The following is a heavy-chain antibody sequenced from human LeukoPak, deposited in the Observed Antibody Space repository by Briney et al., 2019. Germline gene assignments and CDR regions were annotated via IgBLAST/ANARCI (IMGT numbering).Heavy chain of an antibody. D-gene: IGHD2-2*01. Sequence: GESLKISCRGSGYSFTTYWIGWVRQMPGKGLEWMGIIYPGDSDTRYSPSFQGQVTTSADKSINTAYLQWSSLKASDTAMYYCARRRGCSSTSCPPDYWGQGTLVTVSS. CDR1: GYSFTTYW. CDR2: IYPGDSDT. V-gene: IGHV5-51*01. J-gene: IGHJ4*02. CDR3: ARRRGCSSTSCPPDY.